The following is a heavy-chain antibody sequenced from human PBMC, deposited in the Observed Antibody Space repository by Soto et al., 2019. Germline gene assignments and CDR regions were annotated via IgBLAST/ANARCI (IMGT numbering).Heavy chain of an antibody. V-gene: IGHV3-23*01. Sequence: HPGGSLRLSCAASGFTFSSYAMSWVRQAPGKGLEWVSAISGSGGSTYYADSVKGRFTISRDNSKNTLYLQMNSLRAEDTAVYYCANRDYYDSSGYFDYWGQGTLVTVSS. D-gene: IGHD3-22*01. CDR1: GFTFSSYA. CDR3: ANRDYYDSSGYFDY. J-gene: IGHJ4*02. CDR2: ISGSGGST.